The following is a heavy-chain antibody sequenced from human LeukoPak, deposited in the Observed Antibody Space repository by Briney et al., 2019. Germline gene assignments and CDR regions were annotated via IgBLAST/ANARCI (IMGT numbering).Heavy chain of an antibody. J-gene: IGHJ4*02. Sequence: PGGSLRLSCAASGFTFSSYEMHWVRQVPGKGLLWVSRINVDGSRKIYADSVKGRFAISRDNAKNTVSLQMNSLRVDDTAVYYCVGDLLIGGGSWSVPSLDSWGQGILVTVSS. V-gene: IGHV3-74*01. CDR2: INVDGSRK. D-gene: IGHD1-14*01. CDR3: VGDLLIGGGSWSVPSLDS. CDR1: GFTFSSYE.